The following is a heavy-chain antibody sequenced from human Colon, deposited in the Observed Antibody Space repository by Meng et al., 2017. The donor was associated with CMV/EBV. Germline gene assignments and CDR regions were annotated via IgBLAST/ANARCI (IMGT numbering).Heavy chain of an antibody. V-gene: IGHV3-23*01. D-gene: IGHD1-26*01. CDR3: ARHSGSYKNDY. Sequence: GGSLRLSCAASGFTFSNHEMHWVRQAPGKGLEWVSGISGSGGSTYYADSVKGRFTLSRDNAKNTLYLQMNSLRAEDTAVYYCARHSGSYKNDYWGQGTLVTVSS. CDR2: ISGSGGST. CDR1: GFTFSNHE. J-gene: IGHJ4*02.